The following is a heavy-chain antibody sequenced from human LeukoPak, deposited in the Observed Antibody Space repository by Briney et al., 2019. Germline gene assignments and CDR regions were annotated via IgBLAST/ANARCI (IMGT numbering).Heavy chain of an antibody. J-gene: IGHJ4*02. D-gene: IGHD5-24*01. CDR1: GFTFSNYG. CDR3: ARENRDGYNLAFDY. Sequence: PGGSLRLSCAASGFTFSNYGMHWVRQAPGKGLEWVTVIWYDGSNKYYAGSVRGRFTISRDNSKNTLYLQTNSLRAEDTAVYYCARENRDGYNLAFDYWGQGILVTVSS. CDR2: IWYDGSNK. V-gene: IGHV3-33*01.